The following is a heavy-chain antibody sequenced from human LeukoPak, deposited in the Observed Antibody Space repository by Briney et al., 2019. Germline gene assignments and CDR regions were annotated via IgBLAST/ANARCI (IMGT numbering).Heavy chain of an antibody. CDR2: TYYRSDWYN. V-gene: IGHV6-1*01. D-gene: IGHD3-22*01. CDR1: GDGVSSNSAG. CDR3: ARGRYYYDSSGYQIDY. J-gene: IGHJ4*02. Sequence: SQTLSLTCAISGDGVSSNSAGWNWIRQSPSRGLEWLGRTYYRSDWYNDYAVSVKGRITINSDTSKNQFSLQLNSVTPEDTAVYYCARGRYYYDSSGYQIDYWGQGTLVTVSS.